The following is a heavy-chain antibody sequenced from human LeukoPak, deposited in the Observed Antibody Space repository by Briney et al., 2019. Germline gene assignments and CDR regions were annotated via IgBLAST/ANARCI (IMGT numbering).Heavy chain of an antibody. J-gene: IGHJ6*02. CDR3: ARDPYSSSWSYGMDV. V-gene: IGHV3-7*05. CDR2: IKQDGSEK. D-gene: IGHD6-13*01. CDR1: GFTFSDYW. Sequence: GGSRRLSCTASGFTFSDYWMSWVRQTPEKGLEWVANIKQDGSEKVYLDSVKGRFTISRDNAQTSLYLHMNSQRAEDTAVYYFARDPYSSSWSYGMDVWGRGTTVTVSS.